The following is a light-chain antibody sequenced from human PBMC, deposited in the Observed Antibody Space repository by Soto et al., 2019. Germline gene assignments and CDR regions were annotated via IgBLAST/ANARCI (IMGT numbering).Light chain of an antibody. CDR1: QSVSSN. CDR2: GAA. Sequence: EIVMTQSPATLSVSPGERATLSCRASQSVSSNLAWYQQKPGQAPRLLIYGAATRATGIPARFRCSGSGTEFTRTITSLQSEDVAVYYCQQHNNWPTFDGGTKVELK. V-gene: IGKV3-15*01. CDR3: QQHNNWPT. J-gene: IGKJ4*01.